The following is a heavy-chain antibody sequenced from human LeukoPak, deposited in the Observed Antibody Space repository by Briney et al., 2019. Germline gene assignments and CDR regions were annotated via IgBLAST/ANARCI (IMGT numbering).Heavy chain of an antibody. CDR1: W. D-gene: IGHD5-18*01. CDR3: ARVDSAMARPFDY. J-gene: IGHJ4*02. V-gene: IGHV5-51*01. Sequence: WIXWVRQMPGKGVEWMGMIYPGDPDTRYSPSFQGQVTMSADKSITTAYLQWGSLKASDTAMYYCARVDSAMARPFDYWGQGTLVTVSS. CDR2: IYPGDPDT.